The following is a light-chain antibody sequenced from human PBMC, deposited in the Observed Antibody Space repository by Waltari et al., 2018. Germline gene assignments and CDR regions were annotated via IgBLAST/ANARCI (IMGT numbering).Light chain of an antibody. Sequence: EIVMTQTPLSLPVTLGQPASISCSSSQSLVHIDGNTYLNWLHQRPGQPPRLLLYEISKRGSGVPDRVSGSGAGTDFTLEITSVEPDDVGIYYCSQTSQFPLTFGQGTRVEIK. CDR2: EIS. CDR3: SQTSQFPLT. J-gene: IGKJ1*01. V-gene: IGKV2-24*01. CDR1: QSLVHIDGNTY.